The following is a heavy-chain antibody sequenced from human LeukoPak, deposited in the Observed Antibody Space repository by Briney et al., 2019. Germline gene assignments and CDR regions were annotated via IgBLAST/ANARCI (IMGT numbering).Heavy chain of an antibody. CDR3: ARHFRLRRDDYNLDFDY. V-gene: IGHV4-59*08. Sequence: SETLSLTCTVSGGSIGSYYWSWIRQPPGKGLEWIGYIYSSGSTNYNPSLKSRVTISVDTSKNLFSMKLSSVTAADTAVYYCARHFRLRRDDYNLDFDYWGQGTLVTVSS. CDR2: IYSSGST. CDR1: GGSIGSYY. D-gene: IGHD5-24*01. J-gene: IGHJ4*02.